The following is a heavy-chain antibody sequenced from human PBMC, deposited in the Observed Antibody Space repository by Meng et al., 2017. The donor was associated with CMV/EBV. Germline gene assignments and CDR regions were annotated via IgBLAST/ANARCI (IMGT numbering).Heavy chain of an antibody. CDR1: GGSISSYY. J-gene: IGHJ6*02. D-gene: IGHD2-2*01. CDR2: IYYSGST. Sequence: SETLSLTCTVPGGSISSYYWSWTPQLPGKGLEWIGYIYYSGSTKYNPSLKSRVTISVDTSKNQSSLKLSSVTAADTAVYYCARVKVPAATYYYYGMDVWGQGTTVTVSS. V-gene: IGHV4-59*01. CDR3: ARVKVPAATYYYYGMDV.